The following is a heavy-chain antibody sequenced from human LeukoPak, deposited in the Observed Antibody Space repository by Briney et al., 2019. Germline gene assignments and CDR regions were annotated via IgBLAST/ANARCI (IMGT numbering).Heavy chain of an antibody. CDR3: ARDLSLRYFDWLLYYYFDY. CDR2: ISSSSSYI. V-gene: IGHV3-21*04. J-gene: IGHJ4*02. Sequence: GSLRLSCAASGFTFSSYSMNWVRQAPGKGLEWVSSISSSSSYIYYADSVKGRFTISRDNAKNSLYLQMNSLRAEDTAVYYCARDLSLRYFDWLLYYYFDYWGQGTLVTVSS. CDR1: GFTFSSYS. D-gene: IGHD3-9*01.